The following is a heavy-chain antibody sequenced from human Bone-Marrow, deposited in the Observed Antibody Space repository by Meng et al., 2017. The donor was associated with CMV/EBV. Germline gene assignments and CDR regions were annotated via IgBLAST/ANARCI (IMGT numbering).Heavy chain of an antibody. CDR2: ISAGGTTT. J-gene: IGHJ4*02. D-gene: IGHD4/OR15-4a*01. V-gene: IGHV3-23*01. CDR1: GFSFSSYD. Sequence: CAACGFSFSSYDMTWVRQVPGKGLECVSGISAGGTTTYYADSVKGRFTISRDNSKNTLFLQMNSLRADDTAMYYCAKELDSGGYSFDCWGQGTLVTVSS. CDR3: AKELDSGGYSFDC.